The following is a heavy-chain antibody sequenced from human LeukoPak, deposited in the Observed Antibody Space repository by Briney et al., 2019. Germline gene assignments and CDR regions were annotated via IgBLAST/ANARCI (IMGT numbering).Heavy chain of an antibody. CDR3: ARVLAAAGTSDY. J-gene: IGHJ4*02. V-gene: IGHV3-23*01. D-gene: IGHD6-13*01. Sequence: GGSLRLSCTDSGFTFRSNAMSWVRQAPGKGLEWVSAISGSGGSTHYADSVKGRFTISRDNSKNTLYLQMNSLRAEDTAVYYCARVLAAAGTSDYWGQGTLVTVSS. CDR1: GFTFRSNA. CDR2: ISGSGGST.